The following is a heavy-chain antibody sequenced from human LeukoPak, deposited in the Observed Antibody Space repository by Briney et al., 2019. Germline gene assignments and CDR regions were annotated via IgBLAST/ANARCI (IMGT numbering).Heavy chain of an antibody. Sequence: GGSLRLSCAASGFTFSSYSMIWVRQAPGKGLEWVSSITGGSAYINYADSVRGRFTISRDNAKNSQFLQMNSLRADDTAVYYCATAGLDQTDCWGQGTLVTVSS. V-gene: IGHV3-21*01. CDR3: ATAGLDQTDC. D-gene: IGHD3-22*01. CDR1: GFTFSSYS. CDR2: ITGGSAYI. J-gene: IGHJ4*02.